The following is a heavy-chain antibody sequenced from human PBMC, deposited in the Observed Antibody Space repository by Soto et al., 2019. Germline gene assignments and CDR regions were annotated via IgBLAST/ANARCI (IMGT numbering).Heavy chain of an antibody. CDR2: IYYTGNT. J-gene: IGHJ4*02. CDR3: ARPRWKDGIK. CDR1: GGSMNNNSYY. D-gene: IGHD1-20*01. V-gene: IGHV4-39*01. Sequence: PSETLSLTCSVSGGSMNNNSYYWGWIRQPPGKGLEWIGTIYYTGNTFYNPSLRSRVTTSVDTSKNQLSLNLTSLTVADTAVYYCARPRWKDGIKWGRGILVTVSS.